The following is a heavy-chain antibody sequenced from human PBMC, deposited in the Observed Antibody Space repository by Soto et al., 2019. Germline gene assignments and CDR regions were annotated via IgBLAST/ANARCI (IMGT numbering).Heavy chain of an antibody. J-gene: IGHJ5*02. CDR3: ARGGAIVVVPPRSNHYKDWFDP. V-gene: IGHV1-8*01. CDR2: MNPNSGNT. Sequence: ASVKVSCKASGYTFTSYDINWVRQATGQGLEWMGWMNPNSGNTGYAQKFQGRVTMTRNTSISTAYMELSSLRSEDTAVYYCARGGAIVVVPPRSNHYKDWFDPWGQGTLVTVSS. CDR1: GYTFTSYD. D-gene: IGHD2-2*01.